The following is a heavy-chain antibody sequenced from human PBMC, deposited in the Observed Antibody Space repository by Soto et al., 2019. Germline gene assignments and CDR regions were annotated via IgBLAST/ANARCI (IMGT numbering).Heavy chain of an antibody. V-gene: IGHV4-31*03. J-gene: IGHJ4*02. CDR1: NASITSSGYY. Sequence: SETLSLTCTVSNASITSSGYYWSWVRQPPGKRLEWIGYIYHSGSTYYNPSLKSRVTISVDTSENQLSLKLTSVTAADTAVYYCARGVLAWGQGILVTVSS. CDR2: IYHSGST. CDR3: ARGVLA. D-gene: IGHD3-3*01.